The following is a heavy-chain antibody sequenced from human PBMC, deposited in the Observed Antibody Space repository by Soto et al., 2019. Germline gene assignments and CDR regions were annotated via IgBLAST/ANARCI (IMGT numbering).Heavy chain of an antibody. CDR3: ARDSGSSRYYYYRMDV. V-gene: IGHV3-11*01. CDR2: ISSSGSTI. D-gene: IGHD1-26*01. J-gene: IGHJ6*02. CDR1: GFTFSDYY. Sequence: GGSLRLSCAASGFTFSDYYMSWIRQAPGKGLEWVSYISSSGSTIYYADSVKGRFTISRDNAKNSLYLQMNSLRAEDTAVYYCARDSGSSRYYYYRMDVWGQGTTVTVSS.